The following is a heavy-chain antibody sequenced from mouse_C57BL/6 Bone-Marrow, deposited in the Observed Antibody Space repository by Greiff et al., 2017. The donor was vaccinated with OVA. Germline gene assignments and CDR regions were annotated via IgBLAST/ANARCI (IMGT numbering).Heavy chain of an antibody. V-gene: IGHV1-64*01. CDR3: ARRYYYDLPDY. CDR1: GYTLTSYW. Sequence: VQLQQSGAELVKPGASVKLSCKASGYTLTSYWMHWVKQRPGQGLEWIGMIHPNSGSTNYNEKFKGKATLTADKSSSTAYMELRSLTSEDSAVYFCARRYYYDLPDYWGQGTTLTVSS. CDR2: IHPNSGST. D-gene: IGHD2-4*01. J-gene: IGHJ2*01.